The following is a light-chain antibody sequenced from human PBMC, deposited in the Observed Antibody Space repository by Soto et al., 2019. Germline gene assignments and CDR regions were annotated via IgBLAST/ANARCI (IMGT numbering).Light chain of an antibody. V-gene: IGKV3-20*01. CDR3: QQYGGSTRT. Sequence: NVLTQSPGTLSLSPGERATLSCRASQSVRNNYLAWYQQRPGQAPRLLIYAASSRATGIPDRFSGSGSGTDFTLTISRLEPEDFAVYYCQQYGGSTRTFGQGTKVDI. CDR2: AAS. CDR1: QSVRNNY. J-gene: IGKJ1*01.